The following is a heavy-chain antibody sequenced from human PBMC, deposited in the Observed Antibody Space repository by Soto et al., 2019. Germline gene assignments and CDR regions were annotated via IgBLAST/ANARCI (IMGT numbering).Heavy chain of an antibody. Sequence: QITLKESGPTLVKPTQTLTLTCTFSGFSLTTTGVGVGWIRQPPGKALEWLAIIYWDDDKRYSPSLKSRLTITKDTSKNQVVLTMTNMAPVDTATYFGAHRAVLCSGGTCYSHPFDFWGQGTLVTVSS. CDR3: AHRAVLCSGGTCYSHPFDF. J-gene: IGHJ4*02. V-gene: IGHV2-5*02. CDR1: GFSLTTTGVG. D-gene: IGHD2-15*01. CDR2: IYWDDDK.